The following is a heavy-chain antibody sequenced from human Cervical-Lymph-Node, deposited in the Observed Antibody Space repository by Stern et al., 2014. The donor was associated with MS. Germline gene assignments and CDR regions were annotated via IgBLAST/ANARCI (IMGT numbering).Heavy chain of an antibody. D-gene: IGHD6-6*01. V-gene: IGHV3-30*18. J-gene: IGHJ6*02. CDR3: AKSSSPSHYYYYGMDV. Sequence: QVQLVESGGGVVQPGRSLRLSCAASGFTFRSYGMHWVRQAPGKGLEWVAVISYDGSNKYYADSVKGRFTISRDNSKNTLYLQMNSLRAEDTAVYYCAKSSSPSHYYYYGMDVWGQGTTVTVSS. CDR2: ISYDGSNK. CDR1: GFTFRSYG.